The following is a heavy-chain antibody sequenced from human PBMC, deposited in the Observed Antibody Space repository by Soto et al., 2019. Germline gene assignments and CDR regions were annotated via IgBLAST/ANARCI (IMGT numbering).Heavy chain of an antibody. CDR1: GYSFTSYW. CDR3: ARTAAAGKYYYGMDV. J-gene: IGHJ6*02. D-gene: IGHD6-13*01. Sequence: GESLKISCKGSGYSFTSYWIGWARQMPGKGLEWMGIIYPGDYDTRYSPSFQGQVTISADKSISTAYLQWSSLKASDTAMYYCARTAAAGKYYYGMDVWGQGTTVTVSS. CDR2: IYPGDYDT. V-gene: IGHV5-51*01.